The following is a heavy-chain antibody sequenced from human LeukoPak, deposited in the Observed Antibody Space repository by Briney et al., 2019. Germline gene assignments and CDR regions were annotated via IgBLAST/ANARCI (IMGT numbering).Heavy chain of an antibody. D-gene: IGHD6-19*01. CDR1: GFTFSKYC. CDR3: ATKQWLAPPPDS. J-gene: IGHJ4*02. V-gene: IGHV3-74*01. CDR2: INTDGTVT. Sequence: GGSLRLSCAASGFTFSKYCMLWVRQAPEKGLESVSRINTDGTVTTHAHSVKGRFTVSRDNADNTMFLQKNSVRDEGTAVYYCATKQWLAPPPDSWGQGTPITVSS.